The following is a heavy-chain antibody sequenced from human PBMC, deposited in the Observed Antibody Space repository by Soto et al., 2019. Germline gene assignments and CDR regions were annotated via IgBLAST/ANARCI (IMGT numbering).Heavy chain of an antibody. V-gene: IGHV4-39*01. CDR3: ASSQRGSYFDY. J-gene: IGHJ4*02. CDR1: GGSISSSSYY. D-gene: IGHD5-12*01. CDR2: VFYSGST. Sequence: QLQLQESGPGLVKPSETLSLTCTVSGGSISSSSYYWGWIRQPPGKGLEWIGNVFYSGSTYYNPSLKRRGTMSVDTSKNQFSLKLSSVTAADKAVYYCASSQRGSYFDYRGQGTLVTVSS.